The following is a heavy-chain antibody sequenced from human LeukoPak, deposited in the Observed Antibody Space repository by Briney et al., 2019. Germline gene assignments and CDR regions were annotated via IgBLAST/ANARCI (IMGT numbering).Heavy chain of an antibody. CDR3: ARQNGAGYYYYFDS. V-gene: IGHV3-48*01. Sequence: PGGSLRLSCAASGVTFSSYSMNWVRQAPGKGVEWVSYISSSSTSMYYADSVKGRFTISRDNARNSLYPQMNRLRAEDTAVYYCARQNGAGYYYYFDSWGQGTLVTVSS. CDR2: ISSSSTSM. J-gene: IGHJ4*02. D-gene: IGHD3-22*01. CDR1: GVTFSSYS.